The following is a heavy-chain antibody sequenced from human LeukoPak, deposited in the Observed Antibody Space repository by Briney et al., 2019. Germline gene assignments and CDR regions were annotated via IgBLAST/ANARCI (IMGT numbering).Heavy chain of an antibody. V-gene: IGHV3-21*01. CDR2: ISSSSSYI. CDR1: GFTFSSYS. J-gene: IGHJ5*02. Sequence: GGSLRLPCAASGFTFSSYSMNWVRQAPGKGLEWVSSISSSSSYIYYADSVKGRFTISRDNAKNSLYLQMNSLRAEDTAVYYCARARSSLSGGSCCRFDPWGQGTLVTVSS. CDR3: ARARSSLSGGSCCRFDP. D-gene: IGHD2-15*01.